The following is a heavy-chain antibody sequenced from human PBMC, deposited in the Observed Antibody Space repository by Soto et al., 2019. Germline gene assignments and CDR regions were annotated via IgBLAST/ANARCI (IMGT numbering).Heavy chain of an antibody. J-gene: IGHJ5*02. Sequence: SETLSLTGAGYGGSFSGYDCSWIRQPPGKGLEWIGEINHSGSTNYNPSLKSRVTISVDTSKNQFSLKLSSVTAADTAVYYCARQGVATIRWFDPWGQGTLVPVCS. D-gene: IGHD5-12*01. CDR3: ARQGVATIRWFDP. V-gene: IGHV4-34*01. CDR1: GGSFSGYD. CDR2: INHSGST.